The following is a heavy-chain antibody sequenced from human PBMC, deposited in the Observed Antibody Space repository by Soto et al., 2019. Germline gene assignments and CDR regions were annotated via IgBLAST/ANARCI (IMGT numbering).Heavy chain of an antibody. J-gene: IGHJ4*02. CDR2: IKSKTDGGTA. Sequence: EVQLVESGGGLVKPGGSLRLSCAASGFTFNNAWMSWARQAPGKGLEWVGHIKSKTDGGTADYAVPMKGKFTISRDDSENTLYLQMNSLKTEDPAVYYCPTLASYWGQGTLVTVSS. CDR1: GFTFNNAW. CDR3: PTLASY. V-gene: IGHV3-15*01.